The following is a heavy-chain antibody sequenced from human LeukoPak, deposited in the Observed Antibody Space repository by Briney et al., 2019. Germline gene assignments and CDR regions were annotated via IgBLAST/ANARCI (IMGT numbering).Heavy chain of an antibody. D-gene: IGHD3-3*01. Sequence: PSETLSLTCTVTGGSISTYYWSWIRQPPGEGLEWIGYIYNSESTNYNPSLKSRVTISGDTSKNQFSLRLRSVTAADTAVYYCASDKVLLRFLEWPDAFDIWGQGTMVTVSS. CDR3: ASDKVLLRFLEWPDAFDI. CDR2: IYNSEST. V-gene: IGHV4-59*01. J-gene: IGHJ3*02. CDR1: GGSISTYY.